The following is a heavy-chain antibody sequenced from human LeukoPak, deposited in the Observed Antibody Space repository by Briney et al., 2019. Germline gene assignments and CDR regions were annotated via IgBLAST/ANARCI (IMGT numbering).Heavy chain of an antibody. V-gene: IGHV3-23*01. CDR3: AKDRTGTTGADWFDP. CDR1: GFTFSSYE. D-gene: IGHD1-1*01. J-gene: IGHJ5*02. CDR2: ISGSGGST. Sequence: PGGSLRLSCAASGFTFSSYEMNWVRQAPGKGLQWVSSISGSGGSTYYADSVQGRFTISRDNSKNTLYLQMNSLRAEDSAIYYCAKDRTGTTGADWFDPWGQGTLVTVSS.